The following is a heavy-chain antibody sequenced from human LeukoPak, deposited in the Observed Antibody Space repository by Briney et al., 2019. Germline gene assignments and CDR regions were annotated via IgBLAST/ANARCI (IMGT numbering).Heavy chain of an antibody. D-gene: IGHD3-10*01. Sequence: ASVKVSCKASGYTRTSYYMHWVRQAPGQGLEWMGIINPSGGSTSYAQKFQGRVTMTRDTSTSTVYMELSSLRSEDTAVYYCARVSRTLVRGVAPPFDYWGQGTLVTVSS. J-gene: IGHJ4*02. CDR3: ARVSRTLVRGVAPPFDY. V-gene: IGHV1-46*01. CDR1: GYTRTSYY. CDR2: INPSGGST.